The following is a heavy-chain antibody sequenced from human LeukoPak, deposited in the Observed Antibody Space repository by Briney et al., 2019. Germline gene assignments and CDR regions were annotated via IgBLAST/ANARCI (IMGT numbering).Heavy chain of an antibody. Sequence: GASVKVSCKASGYTFTSYGISWVRQAPGQGLEWMGWISAYNGNTNYAQKLQGRVTMTTDTSTSTAYMELRSLRSDDTAVYYCARDKQQLVPAGKDYWGQGTLVTVSS. J-gene: IGHJ4*02. V-gene: IGHV1-18*01. CDR2: ISAYNGNT. D-gene: IGHD6-13*01. CDR3: ARDKQQLVPAGKDY. CDR1: GYTFTSYG.